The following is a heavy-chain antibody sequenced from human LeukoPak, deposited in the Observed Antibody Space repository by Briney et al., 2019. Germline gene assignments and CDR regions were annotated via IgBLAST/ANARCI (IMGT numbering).Heavy chain of an antibody. V-gene: IGHV1-18*01. D-gene: IGHD3-22*01. CDR3: ARDSLYDSSGYYYYYGMDV. CDR1: GYTFTSCG. J-gene: IGHJ6*02. Sequence: ASVKVSCKVSGYTFTSCGINWVRQAPGQGLEWMGWISAYNGNTNYAQKLQGRVTMTTDTSTSTAYMELRSLRSDDTAVYYCARDSLYDSSGYYYYYGMDVWGQGTTVTVSS. CDR2: ISAYNGNT.